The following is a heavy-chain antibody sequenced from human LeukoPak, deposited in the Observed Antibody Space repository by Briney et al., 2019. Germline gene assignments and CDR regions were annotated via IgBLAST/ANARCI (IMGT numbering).Heavy chain of an antibody. Sequence: GASVKVSCKTSGYTFTSYDINWVRQATGQGLEWMGWMNLNSGNTGYAQKFQGRVTMTRNTSISTAYMELSSLRSEDTAVYYCARGPNYSAYVDYWGQGTLVTVSS. CDR3: ARGPNYSAYVDY. D-gene: IGHD4/OR15-4a*01. CDR1: GYTFTSYD. CDR2: MNLNSGNT. J-gene: IGHJ4*02. V-gene: IGHV1-8*01.